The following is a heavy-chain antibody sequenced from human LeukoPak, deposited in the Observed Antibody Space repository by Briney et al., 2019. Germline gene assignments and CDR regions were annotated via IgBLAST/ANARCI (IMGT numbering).Heavy chain of an antibody. J-gene: IGHJ4*02. Sequence: GASVKVSCKASGYTFTSYGISWVRQAPGQGLEWMGWISAYNGNTNYAQKLQGRVTITTDTSTSTAYMELRSLRPDDTAVYYCASGQWELSSDYWGQGTLVTVSS. CDR1: GYTFTSYG. CDR3: ASGQWELSSDY. D-gene: IGHD1-26*01. V-gene: IGHV1-18*01. CDR2: ISAYNGNT.